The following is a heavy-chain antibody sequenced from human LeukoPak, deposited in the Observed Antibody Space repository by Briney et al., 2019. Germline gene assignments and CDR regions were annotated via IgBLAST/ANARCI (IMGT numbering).Heavy chain of an antibody. Sequence: SETLSLTCAVYGGSFSGYYWSWIRQPPGKGLEWIGEINHSGSTNYNPSLKSRVTISVDTSKNQLSLKLSSVTAADTAVYYCARAATNQDIVVVPAASFSFDYWGQGTLVTVSS. D-gene: IGHD2-2*01. CDR2: INHSGST. CDR1: GGSFSGYY. V-gene: IGHV4-34*01. J-gene: IGHJ4*02. CDR3: ARAATNQDIVVVPAASFSFDY.